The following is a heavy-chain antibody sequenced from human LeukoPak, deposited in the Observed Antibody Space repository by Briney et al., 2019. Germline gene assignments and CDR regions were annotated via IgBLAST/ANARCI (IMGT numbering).Heavy chain of an antibody. CDR3: ARDKGLAIRAYDI. CDR2: IDAGGNYI. CDR1: GFTFSTYN. D-gene: IGHD3-9*01. Sequence: GRSLRLSCVASGFTFSTYNMNWVRQAPGKGLDWVSFIDAGGNYIRYADAVKGRLTISRDNAHNSLFLEVNSLRVEDTAVYYCARDKGLAIRAYDIWGQGTMVTVSS. J-gene: IGHJ3*02. V-gene: IGHV3-21*06.